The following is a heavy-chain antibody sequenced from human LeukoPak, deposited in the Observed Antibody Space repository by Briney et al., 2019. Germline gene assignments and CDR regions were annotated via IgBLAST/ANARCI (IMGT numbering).Heavy chain of an antibody. J-gene: IGHJ3*02. CDR3: ARQLYAFDI. D-gene: IGHD1-1*01. Sequence: KPSETLSLTCAVYGESFSGYYWSWIRQPPGKGLEWIGEINHSGSTNYNPSLKSRVTISVDTSKNQFSLKLSSVTAADTAVYYCARQLYAFDIWGQGTMVTVSS. V-gene: IGHV4-34*01. CDR2: INHSGST. CDR1: GESFSGYY.